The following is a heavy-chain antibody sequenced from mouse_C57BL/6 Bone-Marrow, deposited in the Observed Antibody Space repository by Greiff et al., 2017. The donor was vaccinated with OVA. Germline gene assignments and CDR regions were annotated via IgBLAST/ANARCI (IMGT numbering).Heavy chain of an antibody. D-gene: IGHD1-1*01. CDR1: GFSLTSYG. Sequence: QVQLQQSGPGLVQPSQSLSITCTVSGFSLTSYGVHWVRQSPGKGLEWLGVIWSGGSTDYNAAFISRLSISKDNSNSQVFFKMNSLQADDTSIYYCARSYYGSSLWYFDVWGTGTTVTVSS. V-gene: IGHV2-2*01. J-gene: IGHJ1*03. CDR3: ARSYYGSSLWYFDV. CDR2: IWSGGST.